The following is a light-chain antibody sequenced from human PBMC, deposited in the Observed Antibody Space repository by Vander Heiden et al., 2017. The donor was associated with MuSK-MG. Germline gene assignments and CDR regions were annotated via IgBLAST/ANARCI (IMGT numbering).Light chain of an antibody. CDR3: QQYDNIPTYT. Sequence: DIQMTQSPSSLSASVGDRVTITCQASQDIRNYLNWYQQKPGKAPKLLIFDASNLETGVPSRFSGRGYGTDFTFTISSLQPEDFATYYCQQYDNIPTYTFGQGTKLEMK. J-gene: IGKJ2*01. V-gene: IGKV1-33*01. CDR1: QDIRNY. CDR2: DAS.